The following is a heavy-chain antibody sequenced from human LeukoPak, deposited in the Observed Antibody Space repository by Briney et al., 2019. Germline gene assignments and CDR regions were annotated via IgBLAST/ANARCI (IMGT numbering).Heavy chain of an antibody. CDR3: ARTDFWSGYSPYWYFDL. CDR2: FHNSGTS. J-gene: IGHJ2*01. D-gene: IGHD3-3*01. CDR1: DDSISDYY. V-gene: IGHV4-59*12. Sequence: SETLSLTCTVSDDSISDYYRGWIRQPPGKGLEWIGYFHNSGTSTYNPSLKSRVTMSVDTSKNQFSLKLNSVTAADTAVYYCARTDFWSGYSPYWYFDLWGRGTLVTVSS.